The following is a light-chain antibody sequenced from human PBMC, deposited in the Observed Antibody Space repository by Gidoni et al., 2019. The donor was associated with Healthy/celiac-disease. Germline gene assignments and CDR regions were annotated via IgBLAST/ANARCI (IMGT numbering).Light chain of an antibody. V-gene: IGLV3-19*01. CDR3: NSRDSSGNHLV. CDR1: SLRSYS. Sequence: SSELTPYPAVSVALAQTVRITCKGYSLRSYSASWYQHKPRQAPVLFIYGKTNRPSEIPDRFSGSSSGNTASLTITGAQAEDEADYYCNSRDSSGNHLVVGGGTKLTVL. J-gene: IGLJ2*01. CDR2: GKT.